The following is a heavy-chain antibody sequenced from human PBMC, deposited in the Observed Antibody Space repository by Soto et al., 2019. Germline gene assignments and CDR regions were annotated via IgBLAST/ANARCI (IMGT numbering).Heavy chain of an antibody. CDR3: AVDGVSASPGDAFNI. CDR1: GFTFGSCS. Sequence: EVQLVESGGGLVQPGGSLRLSCAASGFTFGSCSMNWVRQAPGKGLEWVSVLRGNSEITYYADSVKGPFTASRDNAKNSLYLLMDSLRVEDTAVYYCAVDGVSASPGDAFNIWGRGTMVTVSS. J-gene: IGHJ3*02. V-gene: IGHV3-48*01. CDR2: LRGNSEIT. D-gene: IGHD6-6*01.